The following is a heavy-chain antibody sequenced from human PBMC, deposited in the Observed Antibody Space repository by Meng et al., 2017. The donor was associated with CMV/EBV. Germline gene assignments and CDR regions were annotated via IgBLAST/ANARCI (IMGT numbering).Heavy chain of an antibody. CDR2: INPNSGGT. CDR1: GYTFTGYY. CDR3: ARVQVRGEMATPAGY. Sequence: QGKGVQSGVEVKKPVGSVKVSVKASGYTFTGYYRHWVRQAPGQGLEWMGWINPNSGGTNYAQKFQGRVTMTRDTSISTAYMELSRLRSDDTAVYYCARVQVRGEMATPAGYWGQGTLVTVSS. D-gene: IGHD5-24*01. V-gene: IGHV1-2*02. J-gene: IGHJ4*02.